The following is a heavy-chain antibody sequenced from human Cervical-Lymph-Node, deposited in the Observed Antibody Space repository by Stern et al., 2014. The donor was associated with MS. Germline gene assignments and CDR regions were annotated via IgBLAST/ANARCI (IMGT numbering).Heavy chain of an antibody. CDR1: GFTLSSYA. CDR2: MSYDGINK. CDR3: ARVRDGYNFRGFDY. D-gene: IGHD5-24*01. V-gene: IGHV3-30-3*01. Sequence: VHLVESGGGVVQPGTSLRLSCAASGFTLSSYAMHWVRQAPGKGLEWVAVMSYDGINKYYADSVKGRLTISSDISKNTLHLQMDSLRPEDTAVYYCARVRDGYNFRGFDYWGQGTLVTVSS. J-gene: IGHJ4*02.